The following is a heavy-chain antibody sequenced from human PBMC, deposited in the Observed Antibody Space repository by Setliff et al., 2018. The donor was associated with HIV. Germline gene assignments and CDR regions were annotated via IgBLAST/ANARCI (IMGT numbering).Heavy chain of an antibody. J-gene: IGHJ4*02. CDR2: ISGSGGSP. V-gene: IGHV3-23*01. CDR3: AKDLVYYDSSGDLDY. D-gene: IGHD3-22*01. CDR1: GLTFSSYA. Sequence: GGPLRLSCAASGLTFSSYAMSWVRQAPGKGLEWVSSISGSGGSPYYADSVKGRFTISRDNSKNTLYLQMNSLRAEDTAVYYCAKDLVYYDSSGDLDYWGQGTLVTVSS.